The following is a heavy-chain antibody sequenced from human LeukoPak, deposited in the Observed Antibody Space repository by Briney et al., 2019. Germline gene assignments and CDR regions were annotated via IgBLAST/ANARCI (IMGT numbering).Heavy chain of an antibody. D-gene: IGHD3-22*01. CDR1: GGSISRYY. V-gene: IGHV4-4*07. CDR3: ARANSYDGSGHYYEFAY. CDR2: IHSSGST. Sequence: SETLSLTCTVSGGSISRYYWSWIRQPAGKGLEWIGRIHSSGSTNYNPSLKSRVTMSVDTSKNHFSLKLSSVTAADTAVYYCARANSYDGSGHYYEFAYWGQGTLVTVSS. J-gene: IGHJ4*02.